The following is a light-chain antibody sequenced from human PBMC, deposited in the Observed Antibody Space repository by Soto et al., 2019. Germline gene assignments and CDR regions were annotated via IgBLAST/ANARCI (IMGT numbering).Light chain of an antibody. Sequence: QSVLTQPASVSGSLGQSITISCTGTTSDVGGYNYVSWYQQHPGKAPILMIYEVTNRPSGVSNRFSGSKSGSTASLTISGLQVEDEAEYYCGSYTGSITYVFGTGTKVTVL. CDR1: TSDVGGYNY. CDR3: GSYTGSITYV. J-gene: IGLJ1*01. CDR2: EVT. V-gene: IGLV2-14*01.